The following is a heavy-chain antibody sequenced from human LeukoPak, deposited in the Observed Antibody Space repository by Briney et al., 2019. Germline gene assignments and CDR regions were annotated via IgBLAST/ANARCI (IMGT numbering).Heavy chain of an antibody. CDR1: GFTFSSYG. CDR2: IWYDGSNK. Sequence: GRSLRLSCAASGFTFSSYGMTWVRQAPGKGLEWVVVIWYDGSNKYYADSVKGRFTISRDNSKNTLYLQMNSLRAEDTAVYYCARDQGGSGSYSFDYWGQGTLVTVSS. J-gene: IGHJ4*02. D-gene: IGHD3-10*01. V-gene: IGHV3-33*01. CDR3: ARDQGGSGSYSFDY.